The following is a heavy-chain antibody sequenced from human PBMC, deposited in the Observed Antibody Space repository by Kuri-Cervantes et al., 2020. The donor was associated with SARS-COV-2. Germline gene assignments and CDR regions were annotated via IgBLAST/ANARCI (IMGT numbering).Heavy chain of an antibody. CDR2: IYHSGST. CDR1: GGSISSNW. CDR3: ARNDPFDY. J-gene: IGHJ4*02. Sequence: SCVVSGGSISSNWWTWVRHPPGKGLEWIGEIYHSGSTNYSPSLGGRATISLDKSKNQFSLNVYSVTAADTAVYYCARNDPFDYWGQGTLVTVSS. D-gene: IGHD3-16*01. V-gene: IGHV4-4*02.